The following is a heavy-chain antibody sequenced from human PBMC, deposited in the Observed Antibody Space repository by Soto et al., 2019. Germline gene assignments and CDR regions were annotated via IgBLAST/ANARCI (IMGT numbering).Heavy chain of an antibody. CDR3: VKDALTAVAFYFDY. CDR2: LSKDSLSI. V-gene: IGHV3-9*01. D-gene: IGHD6-19*01. J-gene: IGHJ4*01. Sequence: GGSLSLSCAASGYTFSHYWMHWVRQAPGKGLEWIAGLSKDSLSISYGASMKGRFTISRDNAKNSLYLQLNSPRPEDTALYYCVKDALTAVAFYFDYWGRGALVTVSS. CDR1: GYTFSHYW.